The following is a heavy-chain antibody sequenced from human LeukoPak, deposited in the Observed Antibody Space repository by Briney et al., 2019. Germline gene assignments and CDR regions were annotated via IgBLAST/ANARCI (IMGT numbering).Heavy chain of an antibody. V-gene: IGHV3-23*01. CDR2: ISGSGGTT. CDR3: AKDLTQYGYSTDY. D-gene: IGHD5-18*01. J-gene: IGHJ4*02. CDR1: GFTFSSYA. Sequence: GGSLRLSCAASGFTFSSYAMSWVRQAPGKGLEWVSAISGSGGTTYYADSVKGRFTISRDNSKNTLCLQMNSLRAEDTAIYYCAKDLTQYGYSTDYWGQGTLVTVSS.